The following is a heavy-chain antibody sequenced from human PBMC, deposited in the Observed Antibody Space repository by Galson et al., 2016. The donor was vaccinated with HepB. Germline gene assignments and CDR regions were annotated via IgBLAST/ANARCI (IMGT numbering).Heavy chain of an antibody. D-gene: IGHD2-21*02. J-gene: IGHJ4*02. Sequence: SLRLSCAASGFTFSGHGMHWVRQAPGRGLEWVAVISKDSRDKQYVDSVKGRFTVSRDNSKNTLFLQMSNLRVEDTAVYYCAKMDCGRDCPRDYWGQGTLVTVPS. CDR3: AKMDCGRDCPRDY. V-gene: IGHV3-30*18. CDR1: GFTFSGHG. CDR2: ISKDSRDK.